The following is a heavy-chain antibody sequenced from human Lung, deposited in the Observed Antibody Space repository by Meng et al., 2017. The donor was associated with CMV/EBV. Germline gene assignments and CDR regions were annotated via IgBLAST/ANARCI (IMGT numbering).Heavy chain of an antibody. V-gene: IGHV4-59*01. CDR1: RASISSFY. J-gene: IGHJ4*02. Sequence: SETLSLXXTISRASISSFYWSWIRQPPGKGLQWIGYVANSGSAKYNASLESRGTISRDRSRHQFYLKLNSVTAADTAMYFCARGTGTTQHYFDYWGQGILVXVSS. CDR3: ARGTGTTQHYFDY. D-gene: IGHD1-1*01. CDR2: VANSGSA.